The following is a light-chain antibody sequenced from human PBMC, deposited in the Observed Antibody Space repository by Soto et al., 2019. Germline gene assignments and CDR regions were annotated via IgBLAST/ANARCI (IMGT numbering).Light chain of an antibody. CDR2: GAS. J-gene: IGKJ1*01. CDR1: QGVGFNY. Sequence: EIVLTQSPGTLSLSPGERATLSCRASQGVGFNYLAWYQQRPGQTPRLLIYGASSRATGISDRFSGSGSGTDFTLSISRLEPEDFAVYYCQQYGNSPWTFGQGTKVELK. V-gene: IGKV3-20*01. CDR3: QQYGNSPWT.